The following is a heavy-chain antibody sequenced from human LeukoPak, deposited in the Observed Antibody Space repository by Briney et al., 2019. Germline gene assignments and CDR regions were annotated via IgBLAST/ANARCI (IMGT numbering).Heavy chain of an antibody. CDR2: IYYSGST. V-gene: IGHV4-39*01. CDR1: GGSISSSSYC. CDR3: ARQGYSGYDPPNY. J-gene: IGHJ4*02. D-gene: IGHD5-12*01. Sequence: PSETLSLTCTVSGGSISSSSYCWGWIRQPPGKGLEWIGSIYYSGSTYYNPSLKSRVTISVDTSKNQFSLKLSSVTAADTAVYYCARQGYSGYDPPNYWGQGTLVTVSS.